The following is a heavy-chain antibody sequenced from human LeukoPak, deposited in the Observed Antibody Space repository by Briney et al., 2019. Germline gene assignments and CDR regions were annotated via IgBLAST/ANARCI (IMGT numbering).Heavy chain of an antibody. CDR3: AREGTAMARSDYSGMDV. J-gene: IGHJ6*02. V-gene: IGHV1-2*02. D-gene: IGHD5-18*01. CDR2: INPNSGGT. CDR1: GFTFSSYA. Sequence: ASVKVSCKASGFTFSSYAISWVRQAPGQGLEWMGCINPNSGGTNYAQKFKGRVTMTRDTSISTAYMELSRLRSDDTAVYYCAREGTAMARSDYSGMDVWGQGGTVTVAS.